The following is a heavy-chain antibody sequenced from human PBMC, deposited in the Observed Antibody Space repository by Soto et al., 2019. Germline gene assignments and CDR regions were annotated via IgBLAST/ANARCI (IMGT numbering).Heavy chain of an antibody. CDR1: GDSFSGHY. V-gene: IGHV4-34*01. CDR3: ARMATVPAASSSSPWYKRAGFYYYGMDV. D-gene: IGHD2-2*01. CDR2: INHSGRA. Sequence: TSETLSLTCAVYGDSFSGHYWSWIRQSPGKGLEWIGEINHSGRASYNPSLKNRVTISVDTSKSQFSLRLTSVTAADAAVFFCARMATVPAASSSSPWYKRAGFYYYGMDVWGQGTTVTVSS. J-gene: IGHJ6*02.